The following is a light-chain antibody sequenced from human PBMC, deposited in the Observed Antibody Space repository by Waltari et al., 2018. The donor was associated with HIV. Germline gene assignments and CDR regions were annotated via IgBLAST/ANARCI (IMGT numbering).Light chain of an antibody. CDR2: AAS. Sequence: FSASTGDRVTITCRASQGISSYLAWYQQKPGKAPKLLIYAASTLQSGVPSRFSGSGSGTDFTLTISCLQSEDFATYYCQQYYSYPRTFGQGTKVEIK. V-gene: IGKV1-8*01. CDR3: QQYYSYPRT. CDR1: QGISSY. J-gene: IGKJ1*01.